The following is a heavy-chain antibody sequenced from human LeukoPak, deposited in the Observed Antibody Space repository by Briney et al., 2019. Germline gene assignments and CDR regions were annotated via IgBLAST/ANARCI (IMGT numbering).Heavy chain of an antibody. CDR3: AREGTYYDFWSGYFQHWFDP. CDR2: MNPSSGNT. V-gene: IGHV1-8*01. Sequence: ASVKVSCKASGYTFTSYDINWVRQATGQGLEWMGWMNPSSGNTGYAQKFQGRVTMTRNTSISTAYMELSSLRSEDTAVYYCAREGTYYDFWSGYFQHWFDPWGQGTLVTVSS. J-gene: IGHJ5*02. D-gene: IGHD3-3*01. CDR1: GYTFTSYD.